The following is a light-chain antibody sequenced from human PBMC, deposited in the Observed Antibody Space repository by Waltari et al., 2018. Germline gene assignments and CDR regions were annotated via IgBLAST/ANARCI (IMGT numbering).Light chain of an antibody. CDR2: GAS. Sequence: LTQSPGPLSLSPGERATLSCRASQSISRYLAWYQQKPGQAPRLLIYGASTRATGIPDRFSGSGSGTDFSLTISGLEPEDSAVYYCQHHFRLPATFGQGTKVEIK. CDR1: QSISRY. J-gene: IGKJ1*01. CDR3: QHHFRLPAT. V-gene: IGKV3-20*01.